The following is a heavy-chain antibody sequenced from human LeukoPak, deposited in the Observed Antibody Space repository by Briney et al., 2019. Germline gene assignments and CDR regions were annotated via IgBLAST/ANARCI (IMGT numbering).Heavy chain of an antibody. D-gene: IGHD6-6*01. CDR2: INHSGRT. CDR1: GGSFSGYY. CDR3: ARGRYSAHIAARPSWFDP. V-gene: IGHV4-34*01. Sequence: PSETLSLTCAVYGGSFSGYYWSWIRQPPGKGLEWMGEINHSGRTNYNPSLKRRVTISVDTSKNQFSLKLSSVTAADTAVYYCARGRYSAHIAARPSWFDPWGQGTLVTVSS. J-gene: IGHJ5*02.